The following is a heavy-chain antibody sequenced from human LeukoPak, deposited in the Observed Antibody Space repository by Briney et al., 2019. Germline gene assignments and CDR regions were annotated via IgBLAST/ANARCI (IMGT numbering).Heavy chain of an antibody. D-gene: IGHD1-1*01. CDR2: ISGSGGRT. J-gene: IGHJ4*02. CDR3: AKDGGTDDVYYFDY. CDR1: GFTFSSYA. Sequence: GGSLRLSCAASGFTFSSYAMSWVRQAPGKGLEWVSGISGSGGRTYYADSVKGRFTISRDNSKNTPYLQMNSLRAEDTAIYYCAKDGGTDDVYYFDYWGQGTLVTVSS. V-gene: IGHV3-23*01.